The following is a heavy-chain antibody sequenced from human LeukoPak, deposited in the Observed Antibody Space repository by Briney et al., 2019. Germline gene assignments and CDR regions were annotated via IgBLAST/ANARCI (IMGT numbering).Heavy chain of an antibody. CDR2: ISGDGTNK. CDR3: SRSQFDY. CDR1: GFPFSSYW. V-gene: IGHV3-74*03. Sequence: GGSLRLSCEPSGFPFSSYWMLWVRHAPGKGLVWVSRISGDGTNKTYADFVRGRLTISRDNTKNILYLQINSLKVEDTAIYFCSRSQFDYWGQGVLVTVSS. J-gene: IGHJ4*02.